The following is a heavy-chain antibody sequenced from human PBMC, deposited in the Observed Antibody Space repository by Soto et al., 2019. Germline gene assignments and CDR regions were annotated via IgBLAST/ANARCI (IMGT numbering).Heavy chain of an antibody. V-gene: IGHV1-3*01. CDR3: ARGRSSSWYLDY. Sequence: ASVKVSCKASGYTFTSYDINWVRQATGQGLEWMGWINAGNGNTKYSQKFQGRVTITRDTSASTAYVELSSLRSEDTAVYYCARGRSSSWYLDYWGQGTLVTVSS. CDR2: INAGNGNT. CDR1: GYTFTSYD. J-gene: IGHJ4*02. D-gene: IGHD6-13*01.